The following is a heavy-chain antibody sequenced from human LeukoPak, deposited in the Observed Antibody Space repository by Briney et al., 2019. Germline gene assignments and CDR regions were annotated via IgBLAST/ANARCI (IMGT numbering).Heavy chain of an antibody. Sequence: PSETLSLTCTVSGGSISSYYWSWIRQPPGKGLEWIGYIYYSGSTNYNPSLKSRVTISVDTSKNQFSLKLSSVTAADTAVYYCATSGYSSSWPVGYWGQGTLVTVSS. J-gene: IGHJ4*02. D-gene: IGHD6-13*01. CDR1: GGSISSYY. CDR2: IYYSGST. V-gene: IGHV4-59*01. CDR3: ATSGYSSSWPVGY.